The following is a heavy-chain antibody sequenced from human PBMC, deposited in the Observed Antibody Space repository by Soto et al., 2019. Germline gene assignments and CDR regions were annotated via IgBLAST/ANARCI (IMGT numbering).Heavy chain of an antibody. CDR2: INPSGGST. D-gene: IGHD2-15*01. Sequence: QVQLVQSGAEVKKPGASVKVSCKASGYTFTSYYMHWVRQAPGQGLEWMGIINPSGGSTSYAQKYQGRVHLTREASARTVYMDLSSLRSEDTAVYYCARGCSGSSCYDYSGQGTLVTVSS. V-gene: IGHV1-46*01. CDR1: GYTFTSYY. CDR3: ARGCSGSSCYDY. J-gene: IGHJ4*02.